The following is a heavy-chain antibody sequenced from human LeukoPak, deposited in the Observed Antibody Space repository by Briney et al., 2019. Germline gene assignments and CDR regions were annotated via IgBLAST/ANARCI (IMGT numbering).Heavy chain of an antibody. V-gene: IGHV1-18*01. CDR3: ASGAQTRSAYYYYYYYMDV. Sequence: ASVKVSCKASGYTFTSYGISWVRQAPGQGLEWMGWISAYNGNTNYAQKLQGRVTMTTDTSTSTAYMELRSLRSDDAAVYYCASGAQTRSAYYYYYYYMDVWGKGTTVTVSS. D-gene: IGHD4/OR15-4a*01. J-gene: IGHJ6*03. CDR1: GYTFTSYG. CDR2: ISAYNGNT.